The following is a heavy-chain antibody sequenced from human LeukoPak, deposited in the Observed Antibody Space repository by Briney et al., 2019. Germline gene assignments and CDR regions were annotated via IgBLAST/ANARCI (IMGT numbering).Heavy chain of an antibody. Sequence: PGGSLRLSCAASGLTFSSYWMSWVRQAPGKGLEWVANIKQDGSEKYYVDSVKGRFTISRDNAKNSLYLQMNSLRAEDTAVYYCASSYYYDSSGYYYYYYYMDVWGKGTTVTVSS. CDR3: ASSYYYDSSGYYYYYYYMDV. J-gene: IGHJ6*03. CDR1: GLTFSSYW. CDR2: IKQDGSEK. D-gene: IGHD3-22*01. V-gene: IGHV3-7*01.